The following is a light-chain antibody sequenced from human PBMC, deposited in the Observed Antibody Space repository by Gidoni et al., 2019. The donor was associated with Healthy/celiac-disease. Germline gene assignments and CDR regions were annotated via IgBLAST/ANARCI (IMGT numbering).Light chain of an antibody. J-gene: IGLJ1*01. Sequence: QSVLTQPPSVSGAPGQRVTISCPGSSSNIGAGYDVHWYQQLPGTAPKLLIYGNGNRPSGVPDRFSGSKSGTSASLAITGLQAEDEADYYCQSYDSSLSGVFGTGTKVTVL. CDR3: QSYDSSLSGV. V-gene: IGLV1-40*01. CDR2: GNG. CDR1: SSNIGAGYD.